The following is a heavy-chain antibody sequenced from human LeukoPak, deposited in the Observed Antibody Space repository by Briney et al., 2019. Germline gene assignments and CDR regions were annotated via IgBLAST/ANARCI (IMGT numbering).Heavy chain of an antibody. Sequence: GGSLRLSCAASGFTVSSNYMSWVRQAPGKGLEWVSVIYSGGSTYYADSVKGRFTISRDNSKNTLYLQMNSLRAEDTAVYYCARVVEGGEDGMGSWGQGTLVTVSS. V-gene: IGHV3-53*01. CDR3: ARVVEGGEDGMGS. J-gene: IGHJ5*02. CDR2: IYSGGST. CDR1: GFTVSSNY. D-gene: IGHD2-21*01.